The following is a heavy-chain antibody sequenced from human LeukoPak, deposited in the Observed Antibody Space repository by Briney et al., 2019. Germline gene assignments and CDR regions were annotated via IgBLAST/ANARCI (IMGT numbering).Heavy chain of an antibody. CDR1: GGTFSSYA. J-gene: IGHJ4*02. CDR3: ARVVRYSGGPLTDLLPYYFDY. Sequence: SVKVSCKASGGTFSSYAISWVRQAPGQGLEWMGGITPIFGTANYAQKFQGRVTITADESTSTAYMELSSLRSEDTAVYYCARVVRYSGGPLTDLLPYYFDYWGQGTLVTVSS. CDR2: ITPIFGTA. D-gene: IGHD6-19*01. V-gene: IGHV1-69*13.